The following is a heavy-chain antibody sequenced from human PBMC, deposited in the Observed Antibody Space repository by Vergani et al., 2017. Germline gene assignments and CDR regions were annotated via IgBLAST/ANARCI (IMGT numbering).Heavy chain of an antibody. J-gene: IGHJ4*02. CDR1: GGSISPYY. Sequence: QLQLQESGPGLVKPSETLSLTCIVSGGSISPYYWSWIRQPPGKGLEWMGYVSFRGDTLYDPSVKGRMTISLNTSSNQFSLYLTSVTAADTAVYYCARSRIYYGAGSPDYWGQGLLVSVSS. V-gene: IGHV4-59*01. CDR3: ARSRIYYGAGSPDY. D-gene: IGHD3-10*01. CDR2: VSFRGDT.